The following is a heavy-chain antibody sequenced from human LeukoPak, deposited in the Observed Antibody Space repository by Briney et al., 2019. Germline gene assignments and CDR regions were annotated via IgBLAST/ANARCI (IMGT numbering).Heavy chain of an antibody. CDR1: GYTFTSYG. CDR3: ARGTHDYVWGSYLRSAFDI. Sequence: ASVKVSCKASGYTFTSYGISWVRQAPGQGLEWMGWISAYNGNTNYAQKLQGRVTMTTDTSTSTAYMELRSLRSDDTAVYYCARGTHDYVWGSYLRSAFDIWGQGTMVTVSS. CDR2: ISAYNGNT. V-gene: IGHV1-18*01. D-gene: IGHD3-16*02. J-gene: IGHJ3*02.